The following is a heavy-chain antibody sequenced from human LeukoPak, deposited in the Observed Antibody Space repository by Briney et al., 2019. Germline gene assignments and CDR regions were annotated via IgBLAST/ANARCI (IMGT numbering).Heavy chain of an antibody. V-gene: IGHV1-18*04. Sequence: ASVKVSCKASGYTFTGYYMHWVRQAPGQGLEWMGWISAYNGNTNYAQKLQGRVTMTTDTSTSTAYMELRSLRSDDTAVYYCARVSTYYYDSSGYPIPDFDYWGQGTLVTVSS. D-gene: IGHD3-22*01. J-gene: IGHJ4*02. CDR2: ISAYNGNT. CDR1: GYTFTGYY. CDR3: ARVSTYYYDSSGYPIPDFDY.